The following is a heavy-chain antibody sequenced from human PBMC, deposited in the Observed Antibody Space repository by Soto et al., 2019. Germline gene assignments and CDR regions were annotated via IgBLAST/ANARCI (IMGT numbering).Heavy chain of an antibody. Sequence: SETLSLTCAVSGGSISSSNWWSWVRQPPGKGLEWLAEISRSGSATYNPSLKGRVTMSVDTSKNQISLIVTSVTAADTAVYYCGRQEFTVTSTDYWGQGTLVTVSS. D-gene: IGHD4-17*01. V-gene: IGHV4-4*02. J-gene: IGHJ4*02. CDR3: GRQEFTVTSTDY. CDR2: ISRSGSA. CDR1: GGSISSSNW.